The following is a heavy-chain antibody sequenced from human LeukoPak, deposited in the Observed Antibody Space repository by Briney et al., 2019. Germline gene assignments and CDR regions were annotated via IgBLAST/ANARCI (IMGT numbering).Heavy chain of an antibody. CDR3: ARRGEYGDHEI. CDR1: GYTFTSYY. D-gene: IGHD4-17*01. V-gene: IGHV1-46*01. J-gene: IGHJ4*02. CDR2: INPSGGST. Sequence: ASVKVSRKASGYTFTSYYMHWVRQAPGQGLEWMGIINPSGGSTSYARKFQGRVTMTRDTSTSTVYMELSSLRSEDTAVYYCARRGEYGDHEIWGQGTLVTVSS.